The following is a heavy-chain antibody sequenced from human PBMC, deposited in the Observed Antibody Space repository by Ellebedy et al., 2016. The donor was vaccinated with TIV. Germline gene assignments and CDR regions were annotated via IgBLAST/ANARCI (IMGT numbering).Heavy chain of an antibody. V-gene: IGHV3-13*01. J-gene: IGHJ3*01. D-gene: IGHD3-22*01. CDR1: GFTFSSYD. CDR2: IVNAGDT. CDR3: ARRGYPDAFDV. Sequence: GGSLRLXXAASGFTFSSYDMHWVRQATGKGLEWVSSIVNAGDTYYPGSVKGRFTISRENAKNSLYLQMNSLRAGDTAVYYCARRGYPDAFDVWGQGTMVTVSS.